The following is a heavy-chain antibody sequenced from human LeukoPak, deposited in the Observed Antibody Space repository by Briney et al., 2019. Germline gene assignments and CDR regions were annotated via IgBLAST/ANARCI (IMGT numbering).Heavy chain of an antibody. Sequence: GGSLRLSCAASGFTFSSYTINWVRQAPGKGLEWVSSITSTSIYIYYADSVKGRFTISRDNAKNSLYLQMNSLRAEDTAVYYCARDPEGSAAAGTQGDYWGQGTLVTVSS. CDR3: ARDPEGSAAAGTQGDY. J-gene: IGHJ4*02. V-gene: IGHV3-21*01. CDR1: GFTFSSYT. CDR2: ITSTSIYI. D-gene: IGHD6-13*01.